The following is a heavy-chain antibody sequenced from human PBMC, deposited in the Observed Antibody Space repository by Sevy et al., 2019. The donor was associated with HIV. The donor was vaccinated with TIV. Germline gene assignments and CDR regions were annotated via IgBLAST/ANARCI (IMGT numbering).Heavy chain of an antibody. CDR2: IYRSGST. CDR1: GGSISSSNW. J-gene: IGHJ5*02. CDR3: ARGFDTPRGFDP. Sequence: SETPSLTCGVSGGSISSSNWWHWVRQPPGKGLQWIGEIYRSGSTNYNPSLKSRVTISVDNSKNQFSLQLNSVTAADTAVYYCARGFDTPRGFDPWGQGTLVTVSS. D-gene: IGHD3-10*01. V-gene: IGHV4-4*02.